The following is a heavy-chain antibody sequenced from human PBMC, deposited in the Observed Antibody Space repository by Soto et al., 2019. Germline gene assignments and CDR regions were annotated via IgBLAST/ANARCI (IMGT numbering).Heavy chain of an antibody. CDR2: IDPSDSYT. V-gene: IGHV5-10-1*01. J-gene: IGHJ4*02. Sequence: GESLKISCNGSGYIFTSYWISWVRQMPGKGLEWMGRIDPSDSYTNYSPSFQGHVTISADKSISTAYLQWSSLKASDTAMYYCARVFTQVQLWLPDYWGQGTLVTVSS. D-gene: IGHD5-18*01. CDR3: ARVFTQVQLWLPDY. CDR1: GYIFTSYW.